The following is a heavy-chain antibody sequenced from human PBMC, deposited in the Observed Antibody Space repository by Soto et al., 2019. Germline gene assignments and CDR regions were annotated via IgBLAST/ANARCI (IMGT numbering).Heavy chain of an antibody. D-gene: IGHD4-17*01. J-gene: IGHJ4*02. Sequence: ALRLSCAASGFTFSSYGMHRVRQAPGKGLEWVAVVSYDASNKYYADSVKGRFTISRDNSKNTLYLQLHSLRAEDTPVYYCANLRGWPDTVTNYFDYCGQGTMVT. CDR3: ANLRGWPDTVTNYFDY. CDR2: VSYDASNK. CDR1: GFTFSSYG. V-gene: IGHV3-30*18.